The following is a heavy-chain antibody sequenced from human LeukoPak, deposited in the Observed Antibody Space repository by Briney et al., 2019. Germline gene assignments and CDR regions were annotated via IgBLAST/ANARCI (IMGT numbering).Heavy chain of an antibody. CDR3: ARGEPHLGY. CDR2: IKPNNGDT. J-gene: IGHJ4*02. D-gene: IGHD1-26*01. V-gene: IGHV1-2*02. CDR1: GYIFTASY. Sequence: ASVRVSCKASGYIFTASYIHWVRQAPGQGLEWMGWIKPNNGDTGHAQKFQGRVTMTTDKSSSTVYMDLSRLTFDDTAIYYCARGEPHLGYWGQGTLVTVSS.